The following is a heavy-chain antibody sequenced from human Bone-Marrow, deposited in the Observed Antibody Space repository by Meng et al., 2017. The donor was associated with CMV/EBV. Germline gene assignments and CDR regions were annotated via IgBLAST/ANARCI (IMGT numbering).Heavy chain of an antibody. CDR2: IYYTGST. J-gene: IGHJ5*02. V-gene: IGHV4-59*01. Sequence: GSLRLSCSVSGGSMRSYYWSWIRQPPGEGLEWIGYIYYTGSTDYNPSLKSRVTISLDTPNNQFSLRLNSVTAADTAVYYCARQGGDANWFDPWGQGTLVTVSS. CDR3: ARQGGDANWFDP. CDR1: GGSMRSYY. D-gene: IGHD3-16*01.